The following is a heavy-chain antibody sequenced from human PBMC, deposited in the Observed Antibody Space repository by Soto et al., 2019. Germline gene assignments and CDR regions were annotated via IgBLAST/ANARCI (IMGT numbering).Heavy chain of an antibody. Sequence: AGSLILSCTGSVFTFSTYSMAWFRQVPGKVLVWVSYISSSSSVIYYADSVKGRIAVSRDNAKNSLYLQMHSLRAEDTAVYYCARYLIIPRAFDIWGQGTTVTVSS. CDR1: VFTFSTYS. V-gene: IGHV3-48*04. CDR2: ISSSSSVI. CDR3: ARYLIIPRAFDI. D-gene: IGHD2-21*01. J-gene: IGHJ3*02.